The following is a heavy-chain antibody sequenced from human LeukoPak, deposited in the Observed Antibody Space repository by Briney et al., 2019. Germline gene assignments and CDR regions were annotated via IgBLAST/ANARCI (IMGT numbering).Heavy chain of an antibody. Sequence: PSETLSLTCTVSGGSISSYYWSWIRKPPGKGLEWIGYIYYSGSTNYNPSLKSRVTISVDTSKNQFSLKLSSVTAADTAVYYCARARSSGWYTYWGQGTLVTVSS. CDR2: IYYSGST. J-gene: IGHJ4*02. D-gene: IGHD6-19*01. V-gene: IGHV4-59*01. CDR1: GGSISSYY. CDR3: ARARSSGWYTY.